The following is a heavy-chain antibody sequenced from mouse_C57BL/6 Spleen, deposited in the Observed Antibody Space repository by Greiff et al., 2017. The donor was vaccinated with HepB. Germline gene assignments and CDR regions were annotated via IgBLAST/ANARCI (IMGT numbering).Heavy chain of an antibody. V-gene: IGHV1-80*01. J-gene: IGHJ2*01. Sequence: QVQLQQSGAELVKPGASVKISCKASGYAFSSYWMNWVKQRPGKGLEWIGQIYPGDGDTNYNGKLKGKATLTADKSSSTAYMQLISLTSEDSAVYFCARSGDYSFDYWGQGTTLTVSS. CDR3: ARSGDYSFDY. CDR2: IYPGDGDT. D-gene: IGHD1-1*01. CDR1: GYAFSSYW.